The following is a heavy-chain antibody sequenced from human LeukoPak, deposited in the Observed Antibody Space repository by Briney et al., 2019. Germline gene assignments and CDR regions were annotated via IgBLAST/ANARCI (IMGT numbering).Heavy chain of an antibody. V-gene: IGHV3-23*01. D-gene: IGHD2-15*01. CDR1: GFTFSSYA. J-gene: IGHJ4*02. CDR3: ARGLSDGYCRGGTCPDFDY. CDR2: ISGSGGST. Sequence: GGSLRLSCAASGFTFSSYAMSWVRQAPGKGLEWVSAISGSGGSTYYADSVKGRFTISRDNSKNTLYLQMNSLRVEDTAVYYCARGLSDGYCRGGTCPDFDYWGLGSLVTVSS.